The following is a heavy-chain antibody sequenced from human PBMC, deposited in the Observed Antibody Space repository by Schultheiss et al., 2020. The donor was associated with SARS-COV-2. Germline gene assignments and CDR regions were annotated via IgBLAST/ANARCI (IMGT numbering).Heavy chain of an antibody. CDR2: ISSSSSYI. J-gene: IGHJ4*02. CDR3: ARGGANWNLDY. V-gene: IGHV3-21*01. CDR1: GFTFSSYS. Sequence: GESLKISCAASGFTFSSYSMNWVRQAPGKGLEWVSSISSSSSYIYYADSVKGRFTISRDNSKNTLYLQMNSLRAEDTAVYYCARGGANWNLDYWGQGTLVTVSS. D-gene: IGHD1-1*01.